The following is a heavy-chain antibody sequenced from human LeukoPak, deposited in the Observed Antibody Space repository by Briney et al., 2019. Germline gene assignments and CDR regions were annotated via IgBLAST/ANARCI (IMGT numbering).Heavy chain of an antibody. CDR3: ARAETLAAIYFDF. CDR2: IFYSGIT. CDR1: GGSISAYY. D-gene: IGHD6-25*01. Sequence: LETLSLTCSVSGGSISAYYWGWIRQPPGKGLEWSGYIFYSGITTYNPSLKRRVSVSLDSSTSKFFLRLTSVTAADTAMYYCARAETLAAIYFDFWGQGSRVTVSS. V-gene: IGHV4-59*01. J-gene: IGHJ4*02.